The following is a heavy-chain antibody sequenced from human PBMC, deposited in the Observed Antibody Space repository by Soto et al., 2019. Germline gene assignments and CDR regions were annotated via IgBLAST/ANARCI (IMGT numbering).Heavy chain of an antibody. J-gene: IGHJ6*02. V-gene: IGHV4-34*01. D-gene: IGHD2-15*01. CDR3: ARGNIGSSYYYGMDV. CDR1: GGSFSGYY. CDR2: INHSGST. Sequence: PSETLSLTCAVYGGSFSGYYWSWIRQPPGKGLEWIGEINHSGSTNYNPSLKSRVTISVDTSKNQFSLKLSSVTAADTAVYYCARGNIGSSYYYGMDVWGQGTTVTVSS.